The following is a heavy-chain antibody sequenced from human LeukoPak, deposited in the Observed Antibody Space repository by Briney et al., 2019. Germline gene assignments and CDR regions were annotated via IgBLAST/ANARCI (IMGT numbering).Heavy chain of an antibody. CDR3: ARLWGGNGYSGGSLNL. V-gene: IGHV3-33*08. Sequence: GGSLRLSCAASGFTFSSYWMNWVRQAPGKGLEWVAVVWYDGRNRDYVDSVKGRFTISKDNSNNMVFLQMDRLRAEDTAVYYCARLWGGNGYSGGSLNLWGQGTLVTVSS. CDR2: VWYDGRNR. D-gene: IGHD3-16*01. CDR1: GFTFSSYW. J-gene: IGHJ5*02.